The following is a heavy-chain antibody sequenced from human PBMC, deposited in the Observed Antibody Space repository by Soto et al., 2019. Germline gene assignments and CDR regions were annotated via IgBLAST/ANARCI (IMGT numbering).Heavy chain of an antibody. Sequence: EMQLVESGGGLVQPGRSLRLSCAASGFTFDDYAMHWVRQVPGKGLEWLSGISWNSATTDYADSVKGRFTISRDNAKNSMFMQMNNLRAEDSAVYFFAADVKWGGLDTLHCCDCWGQGTLVIVSS. CDR3: AADVKWGGLDTLHCCDC. V-gene: IGHV3-9*01. CDR1: GFTFDDYA. CDR2: ISWNSATT. J-gene: IGHJ4*02. D-gene: IGHD5-18*01.